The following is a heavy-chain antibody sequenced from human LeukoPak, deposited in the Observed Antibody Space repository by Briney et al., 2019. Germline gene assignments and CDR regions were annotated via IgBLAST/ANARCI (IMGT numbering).Heavy chain of an antibody. V-gene: IGHV4-4*07. Sequence: SETLSLTCAVYGGSFSGYYWSWIRQPAGKGLEWIGRIYTSGSTNYNPSLKSRVTMSVDTSKNQFSLKLSSVTAADTAVYYCAREVITIFGVGDYFDYWGQGTLVTVSS. J-gene: IGHJ4*02. D-gene: IGHD3-3*01. CDR1: GGSFSGYY. CDR2: IYTSGST. CDR3: AREVITIFGVGDYFDY.